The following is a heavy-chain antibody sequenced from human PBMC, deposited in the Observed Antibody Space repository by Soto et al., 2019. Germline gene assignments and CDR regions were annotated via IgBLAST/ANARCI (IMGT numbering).Heavy chain of an antibody. V-gene: IGHV4-39*01. CDR1: GDSISRSGFY. CDR2: IYYSGSI. D-gene: IGHD1-26*01. J-gene: IGHJ4*02. Sequence: QLQLQESGPGLVKPSETLSLTCTVSGDSISRSGFYWGWIRRPPGKGLEWLGSIYYSGSIFYNPSIKSRVTMSRDPPKNQFSLSLSSVTAADTAVYYCARRYAVSGPHYFDYWGQGILVTVSS. CDR3: ARRYAVSGPHYFDY.